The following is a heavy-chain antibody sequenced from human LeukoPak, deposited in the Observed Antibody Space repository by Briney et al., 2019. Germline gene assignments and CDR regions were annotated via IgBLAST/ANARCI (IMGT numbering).Heavy chain of an antibody. CDR1: GFTFSDYY. D-gene: IGHD3-16*02. Sequence: PGGSLRLSCAASGFTFSDYYMSWIRQAPGKGLEWVSSISSSGSTIYYADSVKGRFTISRDNAKNSLYLQMNSLRAEDTAIYYCARAGFLITFGGAISWGQGTLVTVSS. CDR3: ARAGFLITFGGAIS. V-gene: IGHV3-11*04. J-gene: IGHJ5*02. CDR2: ISSSGSTI.